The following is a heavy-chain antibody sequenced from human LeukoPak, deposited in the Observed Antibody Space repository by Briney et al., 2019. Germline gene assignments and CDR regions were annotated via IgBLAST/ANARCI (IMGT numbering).Heavy chain of an antibody. CDR1: GGSINSYY. D-gene: IGHD3-22*01. J-gene: IGHJ4*02. CDR3: ARGDSSGYYVFDS. Sequence: SETLSLTCTVSGGSINSYYWNWIRQPPGKGLEWIGYIYYSGSTCYNASLKSRVIISIDTPKNQFSLKLSSVTAADTAVYYCARGDSSGYYVFDSWGQGTLVTVSS. V-gene: IGHV4-59*01. CDR2: IYYSGST.